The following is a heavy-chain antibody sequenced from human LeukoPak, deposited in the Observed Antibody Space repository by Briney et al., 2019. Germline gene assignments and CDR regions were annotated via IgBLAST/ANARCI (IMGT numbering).Heavy chain of an antibody. CDR3: ATSTRGRWLAY. J-gene: IGHJ4*02. CDR2: FDPEDGET. V-gene: IGHV1-24*01. Sequence: ASVKVSCAVSGYTLTELSMHWVRQAPGKGLEWMGGFDPEDGETIYAQKFQGRATMTEDTSADTAYMELSSLRSEDTAVYYCATSTRGRWLAYWGQGTLVTVSS. CDR1: GYTLTELS. D-gene: IGHD6-19*01.